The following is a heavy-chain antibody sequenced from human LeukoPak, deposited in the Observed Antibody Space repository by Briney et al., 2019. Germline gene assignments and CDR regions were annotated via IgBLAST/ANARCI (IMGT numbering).Heavy chain of an antibody. D-gene: IGHD2-15*01. Sequence: GGSLRLSCAAPGFTFSSYSMNWVRHAPGKGLEWVAFIRYDGSNKYYADSVKGRFTISRDNYKNTLYLQMNSLRAEDTALYSCARGARSGGSCYVDWGQGTLVAVSS. CDR2: IRYDGSNK. CDR3: ARGARSGGSCYVD. J-gene: IGHJ4*02. CDR1: GFTFSSYS. V-gene: IGHV3-30*02.